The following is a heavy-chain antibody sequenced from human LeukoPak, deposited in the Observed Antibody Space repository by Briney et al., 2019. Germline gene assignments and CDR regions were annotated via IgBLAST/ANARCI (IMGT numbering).Heavy chain of an antibody. J-gene: IGHJ4*02. CDR3: ARVKSSSYYFDY. Sequence: ASVKVSCKASGYTFTSYTISWMRQAPGQGLEWMGWISAYNGNTNYAQKLQGRVTMTTDTSTSTAYMELRSLRSDDTAVYYCARVKSSSYYFDYWGQGTVVTVSS. CDR2: ISAYNGNT. V-gene: IGHV1-18*01. CDR1: GYTFTSYT. D-gene: IGHD6-6*01.